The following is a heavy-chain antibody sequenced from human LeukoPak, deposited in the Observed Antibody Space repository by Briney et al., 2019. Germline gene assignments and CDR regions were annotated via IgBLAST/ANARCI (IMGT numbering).Heavy chain of an antibody. CDR1: GFRFSGYW. CDR3: ARNPAYYYPDYFDY. J-gene: IGHJ4*02. CDR2: IKQDGSEK. Sequence: GGSLRLSCAASGFRFSGYWMSWVRQAPGKGLEWVANIKQDGSEKYYVDSVKGRFTISRDNAKNSLYLQMNSLRAADTAVHYCARNPAYYYPDYFDYWAQGTLVTVSS. D-gene: IGHD3-22*01. V-gene: IGHV3-7*01.